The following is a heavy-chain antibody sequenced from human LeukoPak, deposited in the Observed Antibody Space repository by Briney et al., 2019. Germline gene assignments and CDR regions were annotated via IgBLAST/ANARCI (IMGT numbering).Heavy chain of an antibody. CDR2: IIPIFGTA. CDR3: ARAYYYGSGSYPFDY. V-gene: IGHV1-69*05. D-gene: IGHD3-10*01. Sequence: SVKVSCKASGGTFSSYAISWARQAPGQGLEWMGGIIPIFGTANYAQKFQGRVTITTDESTSTAYMELSSLRSEDTAVYYCARAYYYGSGSYPFDYWGQGTLGTVSS. J-gene: IGHJ4*02. CDR1: GGTFSSYA.